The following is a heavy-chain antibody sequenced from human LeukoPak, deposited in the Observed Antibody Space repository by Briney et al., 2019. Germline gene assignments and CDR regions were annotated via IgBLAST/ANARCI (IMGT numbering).Heavy chain of an antibody. CDR3: ARDSETSGFDY. Sequence: GGSLRLSCAASEFTVSSNYMNWVRQAPGKGLEWVANINQDGSGKYYVNSVKGRFTISRDNAENSLFLQMNSLTAEDTAVYFCARDSETSGFDYWGQGTLVTVFS. J-gene: IGHJ4*02. V-gene: IGHV3-7*01. CDR2: INQDGSGK. CDR1: EFTVSSNY.